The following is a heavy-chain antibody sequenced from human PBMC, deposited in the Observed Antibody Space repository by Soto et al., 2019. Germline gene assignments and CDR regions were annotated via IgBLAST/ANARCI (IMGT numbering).Heavy chain of an antibody. V-gene: IGHV3-15*01. Sequence: GGSLRLSCAVSGLTFSNAWMTWVRQAPGKGLEWVGRIKSKTGGGTADYAAPVKGRFTISRDDSKNTLYLQMNSLRAEDTAVYYCAREGTPDDYVIRLSSDRGFDYWGQGTLVTVSS. J-gene: IGHJ4*02. D-gene: IGHD4-17*01. CDR1: GLTFSNAW. CDR3: AREGTPDDYVIRLSSDRGFDY. CDR2: IKSKTGGGTA.